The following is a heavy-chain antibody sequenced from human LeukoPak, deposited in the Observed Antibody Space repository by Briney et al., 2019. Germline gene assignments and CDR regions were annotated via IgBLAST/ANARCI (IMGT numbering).Heavy chain of an antibody. Sequence: GGSLRLSCAASGFTFSSYEMNWVRQAPGKGLEWVSHISSSGSTIYYANSVRGRFTISRDNAKNSLHLQMNSLRVEDTAVYYCARDRGIAAAGAGYHFYGMDVWGQGTAVTVS. V-gene: IGHV3-48*03. CDR2: ISSSGSTI. CDR3: ARDRGIAAAGAGYHFYGMDV. J-gene: IGHJ6*02. CDR1: GFTFSSYE. D-gene: IGHD6-13*01.